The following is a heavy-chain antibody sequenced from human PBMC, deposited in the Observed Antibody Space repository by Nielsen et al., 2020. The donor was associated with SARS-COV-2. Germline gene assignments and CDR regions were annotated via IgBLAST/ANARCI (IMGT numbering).Heavy chain of an antibody. J-gene: IGHJ6*03. CDR1: GFTFSSYG. Sequence: GESLKISCAASGFTFSSYGMHWVRQAPGKGLEWVAVISYDGSNKYYADSVKGRFTISRDNSKNTLYLQMNSLRAEDTAVYYCAKDGEYYDFWSGYSRKTDYYYYYYMDVWGKGTTVTVSS. D-gene: IGHD3-3*01. CDR2: ISYDGSNK. V-gene: IGHV3-30*18. CDR3: AKDGEYYDFWSGYSRKTDYYYYYYMDV.